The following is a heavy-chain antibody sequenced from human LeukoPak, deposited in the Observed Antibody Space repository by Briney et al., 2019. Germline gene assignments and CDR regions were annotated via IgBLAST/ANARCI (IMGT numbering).Heavy chain of an antibody. V-gene: IGHV4-59*01. CDR2: IYYSGST. D-gene: IGHD6-13*01. CDR3: ARVAAAAGIINWFDP. J-gene: IGHJ5*02. Sequence: PSETLSLTCTVSGGSISSYYWSWIRQPPGKGLEWIGYIYYSGSTNYNSSLKSRVTISVDTSKNQFSLKLSSVTAADTAVYYCARVAAAAGIINWFDPWGHGALVTVSS. CDR1: GGSISSYY.